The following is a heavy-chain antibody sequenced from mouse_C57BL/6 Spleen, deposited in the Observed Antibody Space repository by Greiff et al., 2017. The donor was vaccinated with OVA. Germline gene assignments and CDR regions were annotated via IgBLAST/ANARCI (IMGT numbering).Heavy chain of an antibody. Sequence: QVQLQQPGAELVKPGASVKLSCKASGYTFTSYWMHWVKQRPGQGLEWIGMIHPNSGSTNYNEKFKSKATLTVDKSSSTAYMRLSSLTSEDSAVYYCAIITTVVATKYFDVWGTGTTVTVSS. CDR2: IHPNSGST. CDR3: AIITTVVATKYFDV. J-gene: IGHJ1*03. D-gene: IGHD1-1*01. V-gene: IGHV1-64*01. CDR1: GYTFTSYW.